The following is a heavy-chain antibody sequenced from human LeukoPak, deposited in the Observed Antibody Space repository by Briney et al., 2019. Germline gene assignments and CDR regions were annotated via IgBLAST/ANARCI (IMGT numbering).Heavy chain of an antibody. CDR2: INTDGGST. Sequence: PGGSLRLSCAASGFTFSSYWMHWVRQAPGKGLVWVSRINTDGGSTSYADSVKGRFTIPRDNAKNTLYLQMNSLRAEDTALYYCARSQTWIQLWFFDYWGQGTLVTVSS. V-gene: IGHV3-74*01. D-gene: IGHD5-18*01. CDR1: GFTFSSYW. CDR3: ARSQTWIQLWFFDY. J-gene: IGHJ4*02.